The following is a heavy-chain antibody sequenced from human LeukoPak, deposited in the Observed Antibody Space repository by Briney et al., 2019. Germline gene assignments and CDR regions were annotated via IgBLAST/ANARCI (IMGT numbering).Heavy chain of an antibody. CDR2: FGWDAGST. Sequence: GGSLRLSCAASGFTFDDYTMHWVRQAPGKGLEWVSLFGWDAGSTFYADSVKSRSTTSRDNSKNSLYLQMNSLRTEDTAQYYCAKHREVATIRGYYFDYWGQGTLVTVSS. V-gene: IGHV3-43*01. D-gene: IGHD5-24*01. CDR3: AKHREVATIRGYYFDY. CDR1: GFTFDDYT. J-gene: IGHJ4*02.